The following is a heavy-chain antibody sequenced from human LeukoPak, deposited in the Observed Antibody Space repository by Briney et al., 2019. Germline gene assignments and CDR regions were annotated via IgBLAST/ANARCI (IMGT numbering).Heavy chain of an antibody. CDR3: ARDLYGDFDY. V-gene: IGHV1-46*01. D-gene: IGHD4-17*01. J-gene: IGHJ4*02. CDR1: GYTFTSYY. Sequence: ASVKVSCKASGYTFTSYYIHWVRQAPGHGLEWMGIINPSGGSTNYAQKFRGRVTLTRDTSTSTIYMELSSLRSEDTAVYYCARDLYGDFDYWGQGTLVTVSS. CDR2: INPSGGST.